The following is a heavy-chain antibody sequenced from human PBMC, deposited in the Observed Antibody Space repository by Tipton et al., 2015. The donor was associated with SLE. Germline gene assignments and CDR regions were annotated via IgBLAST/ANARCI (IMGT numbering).Heavy chain of an antibody. CDR3: ARGGLRSGYSDY. V-gene: IGHV4-34*01. Sequence: TLSLTCAVYGGSFSGYYWSWIRQPPGKGLEWIGEINHSGSTNYNPSLKSRVTVSVDRSKNQFSLKLSSVTAADTAVYYCARGGLRSGYSDYWGQGTLVTVSS. CDR2: INHSGST. CDR1: GGSFSGYY. D-gene: IGHD3-3*01. J-gene: IGHJ4*02.